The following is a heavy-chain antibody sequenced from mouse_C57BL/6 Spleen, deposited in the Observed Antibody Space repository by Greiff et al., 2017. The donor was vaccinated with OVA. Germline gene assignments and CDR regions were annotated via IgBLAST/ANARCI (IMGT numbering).Heavy chain of an antibody. CDR3: ASSYDYDDFDV. D-gene: IGHD2-4*01. CDR2: IDPSDSYP. Sequence: QVQLQQPGAELVMPGASVKLSCKASGYTFTSYWMHWVKQRPGQGLEWIGEIDPSDSYPNYNQKFKGKATLTVAKSSSTAYMHLSRQTSEDSEVYDCASSYDYDDFDVWGTGTTVTVSS. J-gene: IGHJ1*03. CDR1: GYTFTSYW. V-gene: IGHV1-69*01.